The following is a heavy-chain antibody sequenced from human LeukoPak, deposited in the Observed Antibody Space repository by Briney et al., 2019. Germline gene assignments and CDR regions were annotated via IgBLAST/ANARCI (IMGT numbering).Heavy chain of an antibody. J-gene: IGHJ4*02. CDR1: GGTFSSYA. D-gene: IGHD2-2*01. Sequence: ASVKVSCKASGGTFSSYAISWVRQAPGQGLEWMGWMNPNSGNTGYAQKFQGRVTMTRNTSISTAYMELSSLRSEDTAVYYCARVGLRYCSSTSCRDFDYWGQGTLVTVSS. CDR2: MNPNSGNT. V-gene: IGHV1-8*02. CDR3: ARVGLRYCSSTSCRDFDY.